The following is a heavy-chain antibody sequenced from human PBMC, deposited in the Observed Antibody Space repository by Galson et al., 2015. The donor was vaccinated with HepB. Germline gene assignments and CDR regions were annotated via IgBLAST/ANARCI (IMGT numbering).Heavy chain of an antibody. V-gene: IGHV3-23*01. D-gene: IGHD3-22*01. J-gene: IGHJ5*02. Sequence: SLRLSCAASGFIFSDYVMTWVRQAPGKGLEWVSSITGSGVSTFYADSVKGRFAISRDNSKNTLYMQMNSLRAEDTAVYYCAKGKSSDNLDWFDPWGQGTLVTVSS. CDR1: GFIFSDYV. CDR3: AKGKSSDNLDWFDP. CDR2: ITGSGVST.